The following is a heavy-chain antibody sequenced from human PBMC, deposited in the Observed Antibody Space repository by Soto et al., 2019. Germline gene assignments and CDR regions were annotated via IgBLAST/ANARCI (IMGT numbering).Heavy chain of an antibody. CDR3: AESTLGATIDGYYYYGMDV. CDR1: GFTFSSYA. V-gene: IGHV3-23*01. Sequence: GGSLRLSCAASGFTFSSYAMSWVRQAPGKGLEWVSAISGSGGSTYYADSVKGRFTISRDNSKNTLYLQMNSLRAEDTAVYYCAESTLGATIDGYYYYGMDVWGQGTTVTSP. CDR2: ISGSGGST. J-gene: IGHJ6*02. D-gene: IGHD1-26*01.